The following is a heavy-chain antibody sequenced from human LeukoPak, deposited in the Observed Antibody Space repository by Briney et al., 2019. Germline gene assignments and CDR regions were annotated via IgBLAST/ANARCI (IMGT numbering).Heavy chain of an antibody. CDR1: GASISSGTYY. V-gene: IGHV4-39*01. Sequence: SETLSLTCTVSGASISSGTYYWAWIRQPPGKGLEWIGNIYYSGSTSYNPPLEGRVTISVDTSKNQFSLKLSSVTAADTAVYYCARQPYYDSSGSYFDYWGQGTLVTVSS. J-gene: IGHJ4*02. CDR2: IYYSGST. D-gene: IGHD3-22*01. CDR3: ARQPYYDSSGSYFDY.